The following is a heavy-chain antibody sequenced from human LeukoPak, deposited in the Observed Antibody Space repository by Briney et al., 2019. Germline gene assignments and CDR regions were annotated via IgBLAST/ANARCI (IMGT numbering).Heavy chain of an antibody. CDR2: IIPIFGTA. CDR3: AYARSGYSYQSMFDY. V-gene: IGHV1-69*05. CDR1: GGTFSSYA. J-gene: IGHJ4*03. D-gene: IGHD5-18*01. Sequence: SVKVSCKASGGTFSSYAISWVRQAPGQGREWMGGIIPIFGTANYAQKFQGRVTITTDESTSTAYMELSSLRSEDTAVYYCAYARSGYSYQSMFDYWGQGTTVTVSS.